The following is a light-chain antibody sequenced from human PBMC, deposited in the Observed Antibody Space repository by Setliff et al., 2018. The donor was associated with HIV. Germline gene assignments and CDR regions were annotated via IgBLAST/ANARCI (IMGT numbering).Light chain of an antibody. CDR1: SSDVGGYNY. J-gene: IGLJ3*02. CDR2: EVS. CDR3: SSYTRSSTLV. Sequence: QSALTQPASVSGSPGQSITISCTGTSSDVGGYNYVSWYQHHPGKAPKLMIYEVSNRPSGVSNRFSGSKSGNTASLTISGLQAEDEADYYCSSYTRSSTLVVGGGTK. V-gene: IGLV2-14*01.